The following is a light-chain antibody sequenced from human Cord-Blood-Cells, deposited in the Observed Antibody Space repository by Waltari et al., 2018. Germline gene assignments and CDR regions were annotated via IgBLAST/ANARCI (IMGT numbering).Light chain of an antibody. CDR3: QQRSNWGIT. V-gene: IGKV3-11*01. J-gene: IGKJ5*01. Sequence: EIVLTQSPATLSLSPGARATLSCRASQSVSSYLALYQQKPGQAPRLLIYDASNRATGIPARFSGSGSGTDFTLTISSLEPEDFAVYYCQQRSNWGITFGQGIRLEIK. CDR1: QSVSSY. CDR2: DAS.